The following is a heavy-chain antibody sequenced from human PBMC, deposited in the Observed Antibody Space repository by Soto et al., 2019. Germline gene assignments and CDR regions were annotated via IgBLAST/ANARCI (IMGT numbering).Heavy chain of an antibody. CDR3: ARDGYTLTPNYYYGMDV. Sequence: SETLSLTCTVSGGSISSYYWSWIRQPPGKGLEWIGYIYYTGSTNYNPSLKSRVTISVDTSNNHFSLKLSSVTAADTAVYYCARDGYTLTPNYYYGMDVWGQGTTVTVSS. D-gene: IGHD4-4*01. J-gene: IGHJ6*02. V-gene: IGHV4-59*01. CDR1: GGSISSYY. CDR2: IYYTGST.